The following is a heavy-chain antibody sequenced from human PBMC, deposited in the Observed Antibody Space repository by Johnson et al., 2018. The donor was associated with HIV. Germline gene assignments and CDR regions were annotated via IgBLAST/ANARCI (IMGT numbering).Heavy chain of an antibody. D-gene: IGHD1-26*01. CDR3: ARVNQWEVLNAFDI. V-gene: IGHV3-11*04. CDR1: GFTFSDYY. J-gene: IGHJ3*02. Sequence: QLVESGGGLVKPGGSLRLSCAASGFTFSDYYMTYIRQAPGKGLEWVSYISSSGSTIYYADSVEGRFTISRDNAKNSLYLQMNSLRAEDTAVYYCARVNQWEVLNAFDIWGQGTMVTVSS. CDR2: ISSSGSTI.